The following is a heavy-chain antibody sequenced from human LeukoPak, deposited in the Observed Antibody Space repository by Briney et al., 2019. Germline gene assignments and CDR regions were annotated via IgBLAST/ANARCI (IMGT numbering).Heavy chain of an antibody. CDR2: ISDIGSI. D-gene: IGHD3-3*01. CDR3: ARRRITIFGVVSWFDP. Sequence: SETLSLTCTVSGGSISSYYWSWIRQPPGKGLEWIAYISDIGSINYNPSLKSRVTISVDTSKNQFSLKLSSVTAADTAVYYCARRRITIFGVVSWFDPWGQGTLVTVSS. CDR1: GGSISSYY. J-gene: IGHJ5*02. V-gene: IGHV4-59*12.